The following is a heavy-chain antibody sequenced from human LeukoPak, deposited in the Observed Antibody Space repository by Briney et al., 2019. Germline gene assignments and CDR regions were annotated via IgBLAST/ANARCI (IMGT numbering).Heavy chain of an antibody. Sequence: SETLSLTCIVSGDSISSSDYYWSWIRQPPGKGLERIGYIYYSGSTYYNPSLKSRVTISVDTSKNQFSLKLSSVTAADTAVYYCARDYYDSSGYVYGMDVWGQGTTVTVSS. CDR2: IYYSGST. V-gene: IGHV4-30-4*01. CDR1: GDSISSSDYY. D-gene: IGHD3-22*01. J-gene: IGHJ6*02. CDR3: ARDYYDSSGYVYGMDV.